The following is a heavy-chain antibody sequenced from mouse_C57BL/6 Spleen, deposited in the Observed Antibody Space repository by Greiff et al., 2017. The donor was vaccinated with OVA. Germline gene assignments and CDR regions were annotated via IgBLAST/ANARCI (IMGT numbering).Heavy chain of an antibody. CDR1: GYSITSGYY. V-gene: IGHV3-6*01. J-gene: IGHJ3*01. CDR2: ISYDGSN. Sequence: EVQLQESGPGLVKPSQSLSLTCSVTGYSITSGYYWNWIRQFPGNKLEWMGYISYDGSNNYNPSLKNRISITRDTSKNQFFLKLNSVTTEDTATYYCARDYDYDEGFAYWGQGTLVTVSA. D-gene: IGHD2-4*01. CDR3: ARDYDYDEGFAY.